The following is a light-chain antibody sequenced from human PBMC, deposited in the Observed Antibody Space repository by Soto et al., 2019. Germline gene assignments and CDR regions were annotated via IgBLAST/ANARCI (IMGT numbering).Light chain of an antibody. CDR3: QQYNVYSWT. V-gene: IGKV1-5*03. J-gene: IGKJ1*01. CDR2: EAS. CDR1: QNINSW. Sequence: DIHMTQSPSTLAASVGDRVTITCRASQNINSWLAWYQQKPGKAPKLLIYEASTLERGVPSRFGGSGSRTEFTLTISSLQPDDFATYYCQQYNVYSWTFGQGNKVDIK.